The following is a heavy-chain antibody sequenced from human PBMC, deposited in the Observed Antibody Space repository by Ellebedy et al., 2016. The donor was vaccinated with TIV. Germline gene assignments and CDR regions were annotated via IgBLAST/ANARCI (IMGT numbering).Heavy chain of an antibody. D-gene: IGHD2-15*01. J-gene: IGHJ5*02. CDR1: GYTFTGYY. Sequence: AASVKVSCKASGYTFTGYYMHWVRQAPGQGLEWMGWINPNSGGTNYAQKFQGRVTMTRDTSISTAYMELSRLRSDDTAVYYCARVRSGPGDWFDPWGQGTLVTVSS. V-gene: IGHV1-2*02. CDR2: INPNSGGT. CDR3: ARVRSGPGDWFDP.